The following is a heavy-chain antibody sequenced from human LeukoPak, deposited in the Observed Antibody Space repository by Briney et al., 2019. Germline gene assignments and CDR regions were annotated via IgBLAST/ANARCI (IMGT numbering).Heavy chain of an antibody. CDR1: GYIFSDYY. J-gene: IGHJ4*02. Sequence: SCKASGYIFSDYYMHWVRQAPGKGLEWVSGISWNSGSIGYADSVKGRFTISRDNAKNSLYLQMNSLRAEDTAVYYCAREGVGGNSHIDYWGQGTLVTVSS. CDR3: AREGVGGNSHIDY. D-gene: IGHD4-23*01. CDR2: ISWNSGSI. V-gene: IGHV3-9*01.